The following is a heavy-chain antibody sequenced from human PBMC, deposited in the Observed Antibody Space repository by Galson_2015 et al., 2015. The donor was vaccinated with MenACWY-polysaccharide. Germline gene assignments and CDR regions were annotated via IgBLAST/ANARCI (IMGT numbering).Heavy chain of an antibody. Sequence: SLRLSCAASDFTFSAHGMHWVRQAPGKGLEWVAAIWYDGGKRYYADAVEGRFAVSRDNSQSTLYLQMDSLGVEDTAVYYCARDVRSNDYLCYYFDYWGQGTLVPVSS. D-gene: IGHD4/OR15-4a*01. J-gene: IGHJ4*01. CDR2: IWYDGGKR. V-gene: IGHV3-33*01. CDR3: ARDVRSNDYLCYYFDY. CDR1: DFTFSAHG.